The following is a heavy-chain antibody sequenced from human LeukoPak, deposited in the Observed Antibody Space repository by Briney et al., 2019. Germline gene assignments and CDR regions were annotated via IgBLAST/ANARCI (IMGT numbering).Heavy chain of an antibody. CDR2: ISYDGSNK. J-gene: IGHJ3*02. V-gene: IGHV3-30*03. CDR3: SSILDTATKGTYAFDI. Sequence: GRSLRLSCAASGFTFSSYGMHWVRQAPGKGLEWVAVISYDGSNKYYADSVKGRFTISRDNSKNTLYLQMNSLRAEDTAVYYCSSILDTATKGTYAFDIWGQGTMVTVSS. D-gene: IGHD5-18*01. CDR1: GFTFSSYG.